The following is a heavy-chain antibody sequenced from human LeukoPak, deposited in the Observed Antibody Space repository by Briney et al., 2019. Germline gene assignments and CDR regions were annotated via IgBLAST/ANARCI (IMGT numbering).Heavy chain of an antibody. V-gene: IGHV3-21*01. D-gene: IGHD3-22*01. CDR2: ISSSSSYI. CDR3: ARDLNYYDSSGYYLYYFDY. J-gene: IGHJ4*02. Sequence: GGSLRLSCAASGFTFSSYSMNWVRQAPGKGLEWVSSISSSSSYIYYADSVKGRFTISRDNAKNSLYLQMNSLRAEDTAVYYCARDLNYYDSSGYYLYYFDYWGQGTLVTVSS. CDR1: GFTFSSYS.